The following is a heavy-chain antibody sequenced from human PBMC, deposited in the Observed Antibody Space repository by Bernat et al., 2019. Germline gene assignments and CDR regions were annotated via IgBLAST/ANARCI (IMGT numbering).Heavy chain of an antibody. V-gene: IGHV3-23*01. CDR2: INNSGGTK. Sequence: EVQVLESGGGLVQPGESLRLSCGASGFTFRNYAMSWVRQAPGKGLEWVSGINNSGGTKYYAESVKGRFTISRDNSKNTLYLQMDSRRAEDTAVYYYAKGGPGALNPMGYNFDYWGQGTLVTVSS. D-gene: IGHD5-24*01. J-gene: IGHJ4*02. CDR1: GFTFRNYA. CDR3: AKGGPGALNPMGYNFDY.